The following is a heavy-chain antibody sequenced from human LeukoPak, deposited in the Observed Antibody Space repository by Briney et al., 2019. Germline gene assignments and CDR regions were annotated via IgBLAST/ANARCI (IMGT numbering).Heavy chain of an antibody. V-gene: IGHV3-53*05. CDR2: IYSGGNGGST. CDR3: TKEGLPSGSSWSAWFDP. Sequence: PGGSLRLSCAASGFTVSTNYMSWVRQAPGRGLEWVSVIYSGGNGGSTYYADSVKGRFTISRDNSKNTLYLQMNSLRAEDTAVYYCTKEGLPSGSSWSAWFDPWGQGTLVTVSS. CDR1: GFTVSTNY. J-gene: IGHJ5*02. D-gene: IGHD3-10*01.